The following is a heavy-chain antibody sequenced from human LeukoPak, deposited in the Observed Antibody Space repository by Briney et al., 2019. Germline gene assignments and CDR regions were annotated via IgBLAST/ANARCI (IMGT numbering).Heavy chain of an antibody. CDR2: IKQDGSEK. V-gene: IGHV3-7*01. CDR3: AGGNTYYDFWSGYSDNWFDP. CDR1: GFTFSNYW. J-gene: IGHJ5*02. Sequence: GGSLRLSCAASGFTFSNYWMSWVRQAPGKGLEWVANIKQDGSEKYYVDSVRGRFTISRDNAKNSLYLQMNSLRAEDTAVYYCAGGNTYYDFWSGYSDNWFDPWGQGTLVTVSS. D-gene: IGHD3-3*01.